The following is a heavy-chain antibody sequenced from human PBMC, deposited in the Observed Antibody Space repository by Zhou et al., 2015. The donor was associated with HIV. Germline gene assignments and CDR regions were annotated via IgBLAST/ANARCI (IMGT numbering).Heavy chain of an antibody. CDR1: GITFSSYG. CDR3: ARDLGYDILTGYPKFPLYGMDV. CDR2: IWYDGSKK. Sequence: QEQLVESGGGVVQPGRSLRLSCAASGITFSSYGMHWVRQAPGKGLEWVAVIWYDGSKKYYADSLKGRFTISRDNSKNTLYLQMNRLRAGDTAVYYCARDLGYDILTGYPKFPLYGMDVWGQGTTVTVS. D-gene: IGHD3-9*01. V-gene: IGHV3-33*01. J-gene: IGHJ6*02.